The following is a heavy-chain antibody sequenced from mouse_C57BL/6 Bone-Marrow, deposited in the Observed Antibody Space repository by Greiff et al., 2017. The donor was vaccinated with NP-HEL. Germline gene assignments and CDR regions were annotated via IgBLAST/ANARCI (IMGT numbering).Heavy chain of an antibody. CDR3: ARQAAQATGAWFAY. CDR1: GYTFTDYY. CDR2: INPNNGGT. Sequence: VQLQQSGPELVKPGASVKISCKASGYTFTDYYMNWVKQSHGKSLEWIGDINPNNGGTSYNQKFKGKATLTVDKSSSTAYMELRSLTSEDSAVYYCARQAAQATGAWFAYWGQGTLVTVSA. V-gene: IGHV1-26*01. J-gene: IGHJ3*01. D-gene: IGHD3-2*02.